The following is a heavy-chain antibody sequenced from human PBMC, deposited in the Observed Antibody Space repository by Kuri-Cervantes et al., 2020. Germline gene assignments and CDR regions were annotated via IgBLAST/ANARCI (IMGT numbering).Heavy chain of an antibody. CDR2: INPNSGGT. CDR3: ARDLEALWFGELATSDY. V-gene: IGHV1-2*02. J-gene: IGHJ4*02. CDR1: GYTFTVYY. Sequence: ASVKVSCKASGYTFTVYYMQWVRQAPGQGLEWMRWINPNSGGTNYAQKFQGRVTMTRDTSISTAYMELSRLTSDDTAIYYCARDLEALWFGELATSDYWGQGTLVTVSS. D-gene: IGHD3-10*01.